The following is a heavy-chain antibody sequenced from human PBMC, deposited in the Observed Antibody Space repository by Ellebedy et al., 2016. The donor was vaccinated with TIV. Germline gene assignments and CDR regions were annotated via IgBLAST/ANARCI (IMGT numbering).Heavy chain of an antibody. D-gene: IGHD6-19*01. V-gene: IGHV3-11*01. CDR3: ARSPYSSGWYVWYDP. J-gene: IGHJ5*02. CDR1: GFTFSDYY. CDR2: ISSSGSTI. Sequence: GESLKISCAASGFTFSDYYMSWIRQAPGKGLEWVSYISSSGSTIYYADSVKGRFTISRDNAKNSLYLQMNSLRAEDTAVYYCARSPYSSGWYVWYDPWGQGTLVTVSS.